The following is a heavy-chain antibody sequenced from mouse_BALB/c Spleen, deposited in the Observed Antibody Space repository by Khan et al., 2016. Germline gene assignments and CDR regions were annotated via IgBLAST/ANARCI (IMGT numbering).Heavy chain of an antibody. Sequence: EVQLQESGPGLVKPSQSLSLTCSVTGYSITSGYYRNWIRQFPGNKLEWMGYISYDGSNNYNPSLKNRISITRDTSKNQFFLKLNSVTTEDTATYYCAGDSYYFDYWGQGTTLTVSS. J-gene: IGHJ2*01. CDR2: ISYDGSN. V-gene: IGHV3-6*02. CDR3: AGDSYYFDY. CDR1: GYSITSGYY.